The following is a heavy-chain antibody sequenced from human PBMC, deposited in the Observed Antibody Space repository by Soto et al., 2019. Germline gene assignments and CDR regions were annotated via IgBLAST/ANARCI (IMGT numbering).Heavy chain of an antibody. D-gene: IGHD1-26*01. CDR3: ARDFRGSGYYYGMDV. CDR2: ISYDGSNK. CDR1: GFTFSSYA. J-gene: IGHJ6*02. Sequence: PGGSLRLSCAASGFTFSSYAMHWVRQAPGKGLEWVAVISYDGSNKYYADSVKGRFTISRDNSKNTLYLQMNSLRAEDTAVYYCARDFRGSGYYYGMDVWGQGTTVTVS. V-gene: IGHV3-30-3*01.